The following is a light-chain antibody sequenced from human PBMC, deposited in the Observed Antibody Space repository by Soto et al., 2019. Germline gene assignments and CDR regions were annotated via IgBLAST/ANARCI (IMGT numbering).Light chain of an antibody. V-gene: IGKV1-33*01. Sequence: DIPMTQSPSSLSASVGDRVTITCQASQDISNYLNWYQQKPGKAPKLLIYDASNLETGVPSSFSGSGSGTEFTFTISSLQPEDMATYYCQQYETVPLTFGGGTKVEIK. CDR1: QDISNY. CDR3: QQYETVPLT. CDR2: DAS. J-gene: IGKJ4*01.